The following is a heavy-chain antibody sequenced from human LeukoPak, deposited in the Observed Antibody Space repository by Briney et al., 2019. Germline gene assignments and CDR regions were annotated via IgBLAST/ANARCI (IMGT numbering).Heavy chain of an antibody. CDR3: ARDHVYGDYLGPVDYYGMDV. V-gene: IGHV3-53*01. CDR2: IYSGGST. CDR1: GFTVSSNH. Sequence: GGSLRLSCAASGFTVSSNHMSWVRQAPGKGLEWVSVIYSGGSTYYADSVKGRFTISRDNSKNTLYLQMNSLRAEDTAVYYCARDHVYGDYLGPVDYYGMDVWGQGTTVTVSS. J-gene: IGHJ6*02. D-gene: IGHD4-17*01.